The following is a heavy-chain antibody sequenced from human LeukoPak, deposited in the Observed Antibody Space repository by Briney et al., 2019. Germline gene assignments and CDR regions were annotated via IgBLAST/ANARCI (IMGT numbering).Heavy chain of an antibody. CDR3: ARDGGGSGWTDYYYYYGMDV. Sequence: GGSLRLSCAASGFTFSSYWMSWVRQAPGKGLEWVANIKQDGSEKYYVDSVKGRFTISRDNAKNSLYLQMNSLRAEDTAVYYCARDGGGSGWTDYYYYYGMDVWGQGTTVTVSS. D-gene: IGHD6-19*01. CDR2: IKQDGSEK. V-gene: IGHV3-7*01. J-gene: IGHJ6*02. CDR1: GFTFSSYW.